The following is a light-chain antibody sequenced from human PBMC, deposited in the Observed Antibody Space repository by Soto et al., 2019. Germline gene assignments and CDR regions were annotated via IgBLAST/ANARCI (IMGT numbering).Light chain of an antibody. Sequence: DIVMTQSPLSLPVTPGEPSSISCRSSQSLLHNNGQNCLDWYLQKPGQSPQLLIHLGSVRASGVPDRFSGSGSGTDFTLKISRVEADDVGVYDCIEALQGSYTFGGGTKVEIK. CDR2: LGS. V-gene: IGKV2-28*01. J-gene: IGKJ4*01. CDR1: QSLLHNNGQNC. CDR3: IEALQGSYT.